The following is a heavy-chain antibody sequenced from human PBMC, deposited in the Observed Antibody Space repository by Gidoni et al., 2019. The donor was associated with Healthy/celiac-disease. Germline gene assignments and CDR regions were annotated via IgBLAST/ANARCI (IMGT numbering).Heavy chain of an antibody. CDR1: GYRFTSYW. D-gene: IGHD3-9*01. CDR2: IDPSDSYT. Sequence: DVQLVQSGAEVKKPGESLRISCKGSGYRFTSYWISWVRQMPGKGLEWMGRIDPSDSYTNYSPSFQGHVTISADKSISTAYLQWSSLKASDTAMYYCARLGDYDILTGSPPNNWFDPWGQGTLVTVSS. V-gene: IGHV5-10-1*03. J-gene: IGHJ5*02. CDR3: ARLGDYDILTGSPPNNWFDP.